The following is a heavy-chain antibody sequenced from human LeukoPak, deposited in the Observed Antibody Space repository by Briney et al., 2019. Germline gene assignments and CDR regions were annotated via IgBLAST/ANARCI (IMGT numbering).Heavy chain of an antibody. CDR2: IYYSGST. Sequence: SETLSLTCTVSGGSLSSGDYYWSWIRQPPGKGLEWIGYIYYSGSTYYNPSLKSRVTISVDTSKNQFSLKLSSVTAADTAVYYCARYGDYSSSTLFDYWGQGTLVTVSS. CDR3: ARYGDYSSSTLFDY. V-gene: IGHV4-30-4*01. CDR1: GGSLSSGDYY. D-gene: IGHD4-17*01. J-gene: IGHJ4*02.